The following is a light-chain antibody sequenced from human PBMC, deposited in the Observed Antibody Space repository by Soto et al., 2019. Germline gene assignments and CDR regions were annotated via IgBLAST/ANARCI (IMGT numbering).Light chain of an antibody. J-gene: IGKJ1*01. V-gene: IGKV3-20*01. CDR1: QSVSSNS. CDR3: HQYGKSPRT. Sequence: EIVLTQSPGTLSLSPGERATLSCRASQSVSSNSLAWYQQKPGQDPRLLIYGASSRATGIPDRFSASGSGTDFTLTISRLEPEDFALYYCHQYGKSPRTFGQGTKVEI. CDR2: GAS.